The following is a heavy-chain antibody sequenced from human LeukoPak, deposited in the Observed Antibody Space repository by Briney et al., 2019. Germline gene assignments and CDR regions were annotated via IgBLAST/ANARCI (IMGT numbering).Heavy chain of an antibody. D-gene: IGHD1-26*01. Sequence: ASVKVSCKASGYTFTIYGISWVRQAPGQGLEWMGWISAYNGNTNYAQKLQGRVTMTTDTSTSTAYMELRSLRSDDTAVYYCARGVQRGVGATSYYYYGMDVWGQGTTVTVSS. CDR2: ISAYNGNT. CDR1: GYTFTIYG. CDR3: ARGVQRGVGATSYYYYGMDV. V-gene: IGHV1-18*01. J-gene: IGHJ6*02.